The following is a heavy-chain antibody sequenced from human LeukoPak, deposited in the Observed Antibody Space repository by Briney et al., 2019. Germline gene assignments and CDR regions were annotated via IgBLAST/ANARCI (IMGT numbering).Heavy chain of an antibody. V-gene: IGHV3-74*01. D-gene: IGHD1-26*01. J-gene: IGHJ4*02. CDR3: AKGRGSYLLDY. Sequence: GGSLRLSCAASGFTFSSYWMHWVRQAPGKGLVWVSRINSDGSTTYYADSVKGRFTISRDNAKSTLYLQMNSLRAEDTAVYYCAKGRGSYLLDYWGQGTLVTVSS. CDR1: GFTFSSYW. CDR2: INSDGSTT.